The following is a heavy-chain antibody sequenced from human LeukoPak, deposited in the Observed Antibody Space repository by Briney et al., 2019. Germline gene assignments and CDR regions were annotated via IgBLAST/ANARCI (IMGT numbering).Heavy chain of an antibody. CDR1: GYTFTSYA. D-gene: IGHD6-19*01. J-gene: IGHJ5*02. Sequence: ASVKVSCKASGYTFTSYAMNWVRQAPGQGLEWMGWINPNSGGTKYAQKFQGRVTMTRDTSISTAYMELSRLRSDDTAIYYCARDVRSGWYLAGDWFDPWGQGTLVTVSS. CDR2: INPNSGGT. V-gene: IGHV1-2*02. CDR3: ARDVRSGWYLAGDWFDP.